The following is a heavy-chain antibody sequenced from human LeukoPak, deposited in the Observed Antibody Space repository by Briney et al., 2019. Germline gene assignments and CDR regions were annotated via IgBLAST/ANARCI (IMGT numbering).Heavy chain of an antibody. V-gene: IGHV1-2*02. CDR2: INPNSGGT. J-gene: IGHJ3*02. CDR1: GYTFTGYY. D-gene: IGHD3-9*01. Sequence: VASVKVSCKGSGYTFTGYYMHWVRQAPGQGLEWMGGINPNSGGTNYAQKFQGRVTMTRDTSISTACMELSRLRSDDKAVYYCARGREEDCDILTGYPHYDAFDIWGQGTMVTVSS. CDR3: ARGREEDCDILTGYPHYDAFDI.